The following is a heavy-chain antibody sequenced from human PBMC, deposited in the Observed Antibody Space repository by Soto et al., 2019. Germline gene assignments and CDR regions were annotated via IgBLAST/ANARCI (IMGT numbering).Heavy chain of an antibody. J-gene: IGHJ5*02. CDR2: IIPIFGTA. V-gene: IGHV1-69*01. CDR1: GGTFSSYA. Sequence: QVQLVQSGAEVKKPGSSVKVSCKASGGTFSSYAISWVRQAPGQGLEWMGGIIPIFGTANYAQKFQGRVTITADESTSTAYMALSSLRSEDTAVYYCARDWGRKAAAAAGGWFDPWGQGTLVTVSS. CDR3: ARDWGRKAAAAAGGWFDP. D-gene: IGHD6-13*01.